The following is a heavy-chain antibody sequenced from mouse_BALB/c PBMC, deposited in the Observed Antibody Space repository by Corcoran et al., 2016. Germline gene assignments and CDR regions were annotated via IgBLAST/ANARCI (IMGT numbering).Heavy chain of an antibody. CDR3: ARGPAY. V-gene: IGHV3-6*02. CDR2: ISYDGSN. Sequence: DVQLQESGPGLVKPSQSLSLTCSVTGYSITSGYYWNWIRQFPGNKLEWMGYISYDGSNNYNPSLKNRISITRDTSKNQFFLKLNSVTTEDTATYYCARGPAYWGQGTLVTVSA. J-gene: IGHJ3*01. CDR1: GYSITSGYY.